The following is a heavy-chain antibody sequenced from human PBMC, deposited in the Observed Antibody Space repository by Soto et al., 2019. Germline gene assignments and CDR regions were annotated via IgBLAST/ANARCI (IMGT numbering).Heavy chain of an antibody. CDR3: ARSGYSYRSPEV. V-gene: IGHV1-2*04. Sequence: ASVKVSCKASGYTFTGYYMHWVRQAPGQGPEWMGWINPNSGGTNYAQKFQGWVTMTRDTSISTAYMELSRLRSDDTAVYYCARSGYSYRSPEVWGQGXLVTVYS. D-gene: IGHD5-18*01. CDR1: GYTFTGYY. J-gene: IGHJ4*02. CDR2: INPNSGGT.